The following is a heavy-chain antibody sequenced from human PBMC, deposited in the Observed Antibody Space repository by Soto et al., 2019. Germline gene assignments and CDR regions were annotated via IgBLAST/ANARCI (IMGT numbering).Heavy chain of an antibody. D-gene: IGHD3-10*01. J-gene: IGHJ4*02. V-gene: IGHV3-64*01. Sequence: GGSLRLSCAASGFTFSSCAMHWVRQAPGKGLEYVSAISSNGGSTYYANSVKGRFTISRDNSKNTLYLQMGSLRAEDMAVYYCAIALDGPGGSGCYTPNPFDYWGQGTLVTVSS. CDR2: ISSNGGST. CDR1: GFTFSSCA. CDR3: AIALDGPGGSGCYTPNPFDY.